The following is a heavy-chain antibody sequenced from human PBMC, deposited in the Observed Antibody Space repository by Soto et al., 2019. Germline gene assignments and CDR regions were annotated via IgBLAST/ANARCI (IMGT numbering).Heavy chain of an antibody. Sequence: ASVKVSCKASGYTFTSYYMHWVRQAPGQGLEWMGIINPSGGSTSYAQKFQGRVTMTRDTSTSTVYMELSSLRSEDTAVYYCARDSGREYQLLVEEGGYGMDVWGQGTTVTVSS. V-gene: IGHV1-46*01. D-gene: IGHD2-2*01. CDR1: GYTFTSYY. CDR3: ARDSGREYQLLVEEGGYGMDV. J-gene: IGHJ6*02. CDR2: INPSGGST.